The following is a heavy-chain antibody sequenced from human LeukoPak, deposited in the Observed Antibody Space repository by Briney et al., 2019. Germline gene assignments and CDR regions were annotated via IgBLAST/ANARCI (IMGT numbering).Heavy chain of an antibody. V-gene: IGHV3-23*01. Sequence: ISGSGGSTYYADSVKGRFTISRDNSKNTLYLQMNSLRAEDTAVYYCAKDGGIAARPYYFDYWGQGTLVTVSS. CDR3: AKDGGIAARPYYFDY. D-gene: IGHD6-6*01. CDR2: ISGSGGST. J-gene: IGHJ4*02.